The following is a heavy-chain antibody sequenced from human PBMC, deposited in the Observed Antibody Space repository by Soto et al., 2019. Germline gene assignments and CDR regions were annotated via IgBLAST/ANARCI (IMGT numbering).Heavy chain of an antibody. J-gene: IGHJ3*02. V-gene: IGHV4-30-4*01. Sequence: QVQLQESGPGLVKPSQTLSLTCTVSGVSISSGDYFWSWIRQPPGKGLECLGYVTYSGSIYYNPSLKSRXXVXLXXSKNQFALRLTSVTAADTAMYYWARGNGYGYGLGIWGQGTMVTVSS. CDR3: ARGNGYGYGLGI. CDR1: GVSISSGDYF. D-gene: IGHD5-18*01. CDR2: VTYSGSI.